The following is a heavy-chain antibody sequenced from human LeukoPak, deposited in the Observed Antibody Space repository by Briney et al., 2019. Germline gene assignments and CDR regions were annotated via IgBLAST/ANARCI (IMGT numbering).Heavy chain of an antibody. Sequence: ASVKVSCKASGYTFTSYGISWVRQAPGQGLEWMGWISAYNGNTNYAQKLQGRVTMTTDTSTSTAYMELRSLRSDDTAVYYCARDRSGYCSSTSCYSSYDYWGQGTLVTVS. V-gene: IGHV1-18*01. CDR2: ISAYNGNT. CDR3: ARDRSGYCSSTSCYSSYDY. J-gene: IGHJ4*02. CDR1: GYTFTSYG. D-gene: IGHD2-2*02.